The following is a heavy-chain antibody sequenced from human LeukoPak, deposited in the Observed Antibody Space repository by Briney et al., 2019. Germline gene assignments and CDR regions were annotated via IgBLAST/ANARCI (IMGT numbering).Heavy chain of an antibody. V-gene: IGHV3-66*01. J-gene: IGHJ4*02. CDR3: ARDGEHVLAHDY. CDR2: IHRDGST. CDR1: GFTVSTNY. Sequence: GGSLRLSCAVSGFTVSTNYMSWVRQAPGKGLEWVSIIHRDGSTYYADSVKGRFTTSRDNSKNTLFIQMNSLRAEDTGVYYCARDGEHVLAHDYWGQGTLVTVSS. D-gene: IGHD3-10*01.